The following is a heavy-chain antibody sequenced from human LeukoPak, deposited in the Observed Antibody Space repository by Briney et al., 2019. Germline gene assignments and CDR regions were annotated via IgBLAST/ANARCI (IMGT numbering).Heavy chain of an antibody. D-gene: IGHD6-13*01. V-gene: IGHV4-59*01. CDR1: GVSIISCY. Sequence: SETLSLTCTVSGVSIISCYWSWIRQPPGKGLEWIAFIHSSGSTGYNPSLKSRFTISVDTSKNHFSLKVTSMSAADTGVYYCARSLPGAIGAADFWGQGTLVTVSS. CDR2: IHSSGST. CDR3: ARSLPGAIGAADF. J-gene: IGHJ4*02.